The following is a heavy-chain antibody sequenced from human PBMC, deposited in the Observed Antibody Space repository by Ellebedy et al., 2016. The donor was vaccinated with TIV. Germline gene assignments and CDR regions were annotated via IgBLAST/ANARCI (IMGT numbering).Heavy chain of an antibody. V-gene: IGHV1-18*04. CDR1: DYTLSNNG. D-gene: IGHD2-15*01. J-gene: IGHJ4*02. CDR3: ARVWWGGGSCFDY. CDR2: ISAHKVNT. Sequence: ASVKVSCKASDYTLSNNGITWVRQAPGQGLEWMGWISAHKVNTKYAQKFQGRVTMTTDTSTNTAYMELRSLTSDDTAMYYCARVWWGGGSCFDYWGQGALVTVSS.